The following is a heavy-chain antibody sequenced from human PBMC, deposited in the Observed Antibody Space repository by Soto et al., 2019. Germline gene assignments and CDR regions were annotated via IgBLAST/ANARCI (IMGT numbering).Heavy chain of an antibody. V-gene: IGHV4-34*01. D-gene: IGHD5-12*01. CDR2: INHSGST. CDR1: GGSFSGYY. CDR3: ARWLQRYYYYYGMDV. J-gene: IGHJ6*02. Sequence: RSSETLSLTCAVYGGSFSGYYWSWIRQPPGKGLEWIGEINHSGSTNYSPSLKSRVTISVDTSKNQFSLKLSSVTAADTAVYYCARWLQRYYYYYGMDVWGQGTTVTV.